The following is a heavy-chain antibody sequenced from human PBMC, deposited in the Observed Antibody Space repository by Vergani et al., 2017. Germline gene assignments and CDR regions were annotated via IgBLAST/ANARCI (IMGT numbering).Heavy chain of an antibody. CDR1: GGSFSGYY. J-gene: IGHJ6*02. CDR2: INHSGST. CDR3: ARVCIGSWPYYYYGMDV. V-gene: IGHV4-34*01. D-gene: IGHD6-13*01. Sequence: QVQLQQWGAGLLKPSETLSLTCAVYGGSFSGYYWSWIRQPPGKGLEWSGKINHSGSTNYNPSLKRRVTISVDTSKNPFSLKLSFVTAADTAVYYCARVCIGSWPYYYYGMDVWGQGTTVTVSS.